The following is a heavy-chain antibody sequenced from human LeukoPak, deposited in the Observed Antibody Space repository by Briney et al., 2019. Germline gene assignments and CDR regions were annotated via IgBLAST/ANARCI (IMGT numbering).Heavy chain of an antibody. CDR1: GGSISTYY. Sequence: SETLSLTCTVSGGSISTYYWSWIRQPPGKGLEWIGYICYSGSANYNPSLKSRVIISVDTSKHQLSLKLTSVTAADTAVYYCARVQKDIVVVVAADPYDAFDIWGQGTMVTVSS. J-gene: IGHJ3*02. D-gene: IGHD2-15*01. CDR3: ARVQKDIVVVVAADPYDAFDI. CDR2: ICYSGSA. V-gene: IGHV4-59*01.